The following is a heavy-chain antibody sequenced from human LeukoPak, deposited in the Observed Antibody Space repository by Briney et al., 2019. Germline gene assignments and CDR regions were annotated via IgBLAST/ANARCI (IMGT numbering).Heavy chain of an antibody. D-gene: IGHD3-16*02. CDR3: AKVLDDYIWGSYRYFDY. J-gene: IGHJ4*02. Sequence: GGSLRLSCAASGFTFSSYAMSWVRQAPGKGLEWVSAISGSGGSTYYADSVKGRFTISRDNSKNTLSLQMNSLRAEDTAVYYCAKVLDDYIWGSYRYFDYWGQGTLVTVSS. CDR2: ISGSGGST. V-gene: IGHV3-23*01. CDR1: GFTFSSYA.